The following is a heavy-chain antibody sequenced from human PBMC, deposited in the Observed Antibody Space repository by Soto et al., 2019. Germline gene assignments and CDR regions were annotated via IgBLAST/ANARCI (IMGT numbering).Heavy chain of an antibody. CDR1: GGSINSGGYY. CDR3: ARSPRGYYDGTAYYDVAHFDH. D-gene: IGHD3-22*01. J-gene: IGHJ4*02. Sequence: QVQLQELGPGLVKSSQTLSLTCSVSGGSINSGGYYWSWSRQHPGKGVGWIGYIYYSGDTYYNPSLNSRVKIAEARSKRLFSLRLSFVTAADPAVYYCARSPRGYYDGTAYYDVAHFDHWGQGTLVTVSS. CDR2: IYYSGDT. V-gene: IGHV4-31*03.